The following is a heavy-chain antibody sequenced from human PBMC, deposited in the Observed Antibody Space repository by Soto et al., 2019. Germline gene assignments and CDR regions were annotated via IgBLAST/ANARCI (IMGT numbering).Heavy chain of an antibody. CDR3: ARSSTSANYFDY. CDR2: IYYSGST. J-gene: IGHJ4*02. Sequence: QVQLQESGPGLVKPSQTLSLTCTVSGGSISSGGYYWSWSRQHPGKGLEWIGYIYYSGSTYYNPSLKSRGTISVDTSKNQVSLTLSSVTAADTAVYYCARSSTSANYFDYWGQGTLVTVSS. CDR1: GGSISSGGYY. V-gene: IGHV4-31*03. D-gene: IGHD2-2*01.